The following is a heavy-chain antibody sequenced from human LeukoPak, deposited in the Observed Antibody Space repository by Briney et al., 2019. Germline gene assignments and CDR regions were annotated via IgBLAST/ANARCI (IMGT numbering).Heavy chain of an antibody. CDR2: ISYDGSNK. D-gene: IGHD5-18*01. CDR3: ARDMSSMVSSYFDY. J-gene: IGHJ4*02. Sequence: PGGSLRLSCAASGFTLSSYAMHWVRQAPGKGLEWVAVISYDGSNKYYADSVKGRFTISRDNSKNTLYLQMNSLRAEDTAVYYCARDMSSMVSSYFDYWGQGTLVTVSS. V-gene: IGHV3-30-3*01. CDR1: GFTLSSYA.